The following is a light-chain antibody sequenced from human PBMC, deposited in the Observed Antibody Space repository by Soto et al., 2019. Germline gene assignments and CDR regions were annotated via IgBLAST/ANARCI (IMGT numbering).Light chain of an antibody. Sequence: IVMTQSPDTLSVSPWERATLSCRASQNFDSNLAWYQQKPGQAPRLLIYRASARATGIPARFSGSGSGTDFTLTISRLEPEDFAVYYCRQYGRSLGFAFGGGTKVDIK. CDR1: QNFDSN. J-gene: IGKJ4*01. V-gene: IGKV3-15*01. CDR2: RAS. CDR3: RQYGRSLGFA.